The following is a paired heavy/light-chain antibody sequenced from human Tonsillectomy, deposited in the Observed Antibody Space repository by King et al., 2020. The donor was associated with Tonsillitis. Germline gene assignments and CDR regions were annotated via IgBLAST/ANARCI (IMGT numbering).Light chain of an antibody. Sequence: QSALTQPASVSGSPGQSITISCTGTSNDVGAYNYVSWYQQHPDKAPKLMIYDVSYRPSGVSNRFSGSKSGNTASLTISGLQAEDEADYYCSSYTRDSTVVFGGGTKVTVL. CDR2: DVS. CDR3: SSYTRDSTVV. V-gene: IGLV2-14*01. J-gene: IGLJ2*01. CDR1: SNDVGAYNY.
Heavy chain of an antibody. V-gene: IGHV3-11*06. Sequence: QVQLVESGGGLVKPGGSLRLSCAASGFTFSDYYMSWIRQAPGKGLEWVSYISGSRSYTNYADSVKGRFTISRDNAKNSLFLQMNSLRAEDTAVYYCARDPPSAAAGTPSDYWGQGTLVTVSS. J-gene: IGHJ4*02. CDR2: ISGSRSYT. CDR3: ARDPPSAAAGTPSDY. D-gene: IGHD6-13*01. CDR1: GFTFSDYY.